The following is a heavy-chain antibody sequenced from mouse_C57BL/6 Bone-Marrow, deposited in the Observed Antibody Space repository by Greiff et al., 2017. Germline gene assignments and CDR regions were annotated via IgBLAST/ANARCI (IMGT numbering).Heavy chain of an antibody. CDR2: ISDGGSYT. J-gene: IGHJ4*01. Sequence: EVKVAESGGGLVKPGGSLKLSCAASGFTFSSYAMSWVRQTPEKRLEWVATISDGGSYTYYPDNVKGRFTISRDNAKNNLYLQMSHLTSEDTAMYYCAREILRYAMDYWGQGTSVTVSS. CDR3: AREILRYAMDY. V-gene: IGHV5-4*01. CDR1: GFTFSSYA. D-gene: IGHD1-1*01.